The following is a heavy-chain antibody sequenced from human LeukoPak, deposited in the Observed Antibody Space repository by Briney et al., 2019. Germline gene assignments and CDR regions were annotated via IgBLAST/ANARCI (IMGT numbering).Heavy chain of an antibody. J-gene: IGHJ4*02. V-gene: IGHV3-23*01. D-gene: IGHD5-12*01. CDR3: AKDGALRGEHDY. CDR1: GFTFSNNA. CDR2: ISGSGGST. Sequence: GGSLRLSCAASGFTFSNNAMSWVRQAPGKGLEWVSAISGSGGSTYYADSVKGRFTISRDNSKNTLYLQMNSLRAEDTAVYYCAKDGALRGEHDYWGQGTLVTVSS.